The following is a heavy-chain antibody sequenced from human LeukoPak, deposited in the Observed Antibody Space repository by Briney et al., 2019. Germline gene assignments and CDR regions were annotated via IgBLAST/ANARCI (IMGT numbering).Heavy chain of an antibody. Sequence: GESLKISCKGSGYSFSNYWIGWVRQMPGKGLEWMGIIYPEDSDTTYSPSFQGQVTISVDKSISTAFLQWRSLKASDTAMYYCARQDGSGWDRIDYWGQGTLVTVSS. CDR1: GYSFSNYW. CDR2: IYPEDSDT. CDR3: ARQDGSGWDRIDY. J-gene: IGHJ4*02. V-gene: IGHV5-51*01. D-gene: IGHD6-19*01.